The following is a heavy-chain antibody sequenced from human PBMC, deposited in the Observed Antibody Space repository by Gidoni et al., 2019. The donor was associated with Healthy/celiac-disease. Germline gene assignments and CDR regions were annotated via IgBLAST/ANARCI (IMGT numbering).Heavy chain of an antibody. J-gene: IGHJ4*02. D-gene: IGHD6-13*01. CDR2: IIPIFGTA. Sequence: QVQLVQSGAEVKKPGCSVKVSCKASGGTFRSYAISWVRQAPGQGLEWMGGIIPIFGTANYAQKFQGRVTITADESTSTAYMELSSLRSEDTAVYYCARERAAAAQGGQIDYWGQGTLVTVSS. CDR1: GGTFRSYA. V-gene: IGHV1-69*01. CDR3: ARERAAAAQGGQIDY.